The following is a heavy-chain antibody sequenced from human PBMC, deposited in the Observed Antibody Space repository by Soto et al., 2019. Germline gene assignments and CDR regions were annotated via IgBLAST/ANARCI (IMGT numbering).Heavy chain of an antibody. V-gene: IGHV3-23*01. CDR2: TGGSDGST. CDR1: GFTFSTYA. CDR3: AKFDSRGYARAPFDY. D-gene: IGHD3-22*01. Sequence: EVHLLESGGGVVQPGGSLRLSCAASGFTFSTYAMSWVRQAPGKGLEWVSGTGGSDGSTFYADSVKGRFTISRDNSKNTLSLQMNSLRAEDTAVYYCAKFDSRGYARAPFDYWGQGTLVTVSS. J-gene: IGHJ4*02.